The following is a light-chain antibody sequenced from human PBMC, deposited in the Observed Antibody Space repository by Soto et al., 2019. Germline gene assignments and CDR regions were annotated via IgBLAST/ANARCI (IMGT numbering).Light chain of an antibody. CDR1: SSDVGGYNY. V-gene: IGLV2-14*01. Sequence: QSALTQPASVSGSPGQSITISCTGTSSDVGGYNYVSWYQQHPGKAPKLMIYEVSNRPSGVSNRFSGSKSGNTASLTISGLQPEDEADYYCSSYTSSLYVFGTGTKVTVL. CDR2: EVS. J-gene: IGLJ1*01. CDR3: SSYTSSLYV.